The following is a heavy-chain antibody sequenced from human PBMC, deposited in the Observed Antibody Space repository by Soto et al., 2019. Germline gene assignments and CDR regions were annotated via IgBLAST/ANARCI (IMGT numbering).Heavy chain of an antibody. J-gene: IGHJ4*02. V-gene: IGHV1-46*01. D-gene: IGHD5-12*01. CDR3: ARDVRGNNRDY. Sequence: QVQLVQSGAEVKKPGTSVKVSCKASGYTFTTYFIHWVRQAPGQGLEWMGIINPTVHTTSYAQKFQGXXTXNTXTSTSTGYMELSSLRAEDTAVYYCARDVRGNNRDYWGQGTLVTVSS. CDR2: INPTVHTT. CDR1: GYTFTTYF.